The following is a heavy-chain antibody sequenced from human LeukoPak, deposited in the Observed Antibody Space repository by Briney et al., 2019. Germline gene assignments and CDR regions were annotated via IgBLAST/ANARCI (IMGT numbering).Heavy chain of an antibody. D-gene: IGHD3-22*01. V-gene: IGHV3-7*01. CDR1: AFTFSDYY. Sequence: GGSLRLSCAASAFTFSDYYMSWVRQAPGKGLEWVANIKQDGSEKYYVDSVKGRFTISRDNAKNSLYLQMNSLRAEDTAVYYCARVSFYYDRSGYYYYMDVWGKGTTVTVSS. CDR3: ARVSFYYDRSGYYYYMDV. CDR2: IKQDGSEK. J-gene: IGHJ6*03.